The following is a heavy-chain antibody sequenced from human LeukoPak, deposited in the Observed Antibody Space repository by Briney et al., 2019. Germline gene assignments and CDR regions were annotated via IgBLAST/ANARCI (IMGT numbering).Heavy chain of an antibody. D-gene: IGHD3-16*01. J-gene: IGHJ6*03. CDR2: ISTSGDT. V-gene: IGHV4-4*07. Sequence: PSETLSLTCTVSGGSISSYYWSWIRQPAGKGLEWIGRISTSGDTNYNPSLKSRVTMSIDTSKNQFSLNLRSVTAADTAVYYCARVGSKDVWVSYGTYYYYYYMDVWGNGTTVTISS. CDR1: GGSISSYY. CDR3: ARVGSKDVWVSYGTYYYYYYMDV.